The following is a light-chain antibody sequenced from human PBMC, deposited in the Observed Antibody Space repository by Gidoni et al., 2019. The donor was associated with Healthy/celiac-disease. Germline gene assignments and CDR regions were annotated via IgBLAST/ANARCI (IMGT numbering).Light chain of an antibody. CDR1: NIGSKS. CDR3: QVWDSSSDHFVV. CDR2: DDS. Sequence: SYVLTQPPSVSLAPGQTARITCGGNNIGSKSVNWYQQKPGQAPVLVVYDDSDRPSGTPERFSGSNSGNTATLTISRVEAGEEADYYCQVWDSSSDHFVVFGGGTKLTVL. J-gene: IGLJ2*01. V-gene: IGLV3-21*02.